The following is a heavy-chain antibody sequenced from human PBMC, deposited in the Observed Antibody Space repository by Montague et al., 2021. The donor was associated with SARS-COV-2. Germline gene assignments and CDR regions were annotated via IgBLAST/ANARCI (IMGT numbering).Heavy chain of an antibody. CDR1: GGAVLRRRSE. CDR2: LLDKKNT. J-gene: IGHJ2*01. V-gene: IGHV4-39*07. Sequence: SETLSLTCTVSGGAVLRRRSEEHTSELQSPMQLVCRLLLDKKNTNYNPSLNSRVTIPIDKSKNQFSLKLSSVTAADTAVYYCAREFRAYGYGGQYWDFDLGGRGTLVTVSS. CDR3: AREFRAYGYGGQYWDFDL. D-gene: IGHD3-10*01.